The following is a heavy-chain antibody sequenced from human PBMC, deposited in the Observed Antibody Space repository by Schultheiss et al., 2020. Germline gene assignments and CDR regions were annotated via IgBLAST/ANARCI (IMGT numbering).Heavy chain of an antibody. D-gene: IGHD3-22*01. CDR1: GGSISSSNW. CDR2: IYHSGST. J-gene: IGHJ2*01. CDR3: ASLSHYYDSSGYYYRDWYFDL. Sequence: SETLSLTCAVPGGSISSSNWWSWVRQPPGKGLEWIGEIYHSGSTNYNTSLKSRVTISVDTSKNQFSLKLSSVTAVDTAVYYCASLSHYYDSSGYYYRDWYFDLWGRGTMVTVSS. V-gene: IGHV4-4*02.